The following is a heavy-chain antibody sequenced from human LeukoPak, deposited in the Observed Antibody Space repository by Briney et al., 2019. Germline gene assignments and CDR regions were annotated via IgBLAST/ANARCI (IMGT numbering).Heavy chain of an antibody. CDR3: AKDMKVVPAAVDY. D-gene: IGHD2-2*01. Sequence: GGPLRLPCAASGFPFSNYAMNWVRQAPGKGREGVSTISGGAGSTYYADSVKGRFTIARDNSKNTVYLQMNSLRAEDTAVYYCAKDMKVVPAAVDYWGQGTLVTVSS. CDR1: GFPFSNYA. V-gene: IGHV3-23*01. J-gene: IGHJ4*02. CDR2: ISGGAGST.